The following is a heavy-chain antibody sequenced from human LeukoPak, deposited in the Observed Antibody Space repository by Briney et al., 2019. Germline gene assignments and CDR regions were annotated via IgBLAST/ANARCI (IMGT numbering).Heavy chain of an antibody. D-gene: IGHD5-24*01. J-gene: IGHJ4*02. V-gene: IGHV3-15*01. CDR3: TTDKQMSPDY. CDR2: LKSRKDGGTT. CDR1: GFIFSSYS. Sequence: GGSLRLSCAASGFIFSSYSMNWVRQAPGKGLEWVGRLKSRKDGGTTDYAAPVKGRFIISRDDSINTLYLQMNSLKTEDTAVYYCTTDKQMSPDYWGQGTLVTVSS.